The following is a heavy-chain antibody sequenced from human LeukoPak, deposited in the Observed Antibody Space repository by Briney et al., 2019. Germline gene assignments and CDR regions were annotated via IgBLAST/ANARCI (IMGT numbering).Heavy chain of an antibody. CDR3: ARVRIAVAGGVE. V-gene: IGHV4-31*03. CDR2: IYYSGST. J-gene: IGHJ4*02. D-gene: IGHD6-19*01. Sequence: SSETLSLTCTVSGGSISSGGYYWSWIRQHPGKGLEWIGYIYYSGSTYYNPSLKSRVTISVDTSKNQFSLKLSSVTAADMAVYYCARVRIAVAGGVEWGQGTLVTVSS. CDR1: GGSISSGGYY.